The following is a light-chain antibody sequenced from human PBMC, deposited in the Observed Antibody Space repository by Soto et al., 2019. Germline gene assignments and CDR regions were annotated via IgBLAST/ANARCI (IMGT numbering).Light chain of an antibody. V-gene: IGKV1-33*01. CDR3: HQWFP. J-gene: IGKJ3*01. CDR2: DAS. CDR1: QDISIY. Sequence: DIQMTQSPSSLSASLGDRVTITCQASQDISIYLNWYQQKPGKAPKLLIYDASNLETGVPSRFSGSGSGTDFTFTISSLQPEDIATYYCHQWFPFGHGTKVDI.